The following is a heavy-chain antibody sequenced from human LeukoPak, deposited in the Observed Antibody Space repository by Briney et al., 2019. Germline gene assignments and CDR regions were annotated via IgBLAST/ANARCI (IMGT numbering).Heavy chain of an antibody. CDR3: ARDRDSDTWHPSGWFLDL. CDR1: GFTFSSYT. CDR2: ISTGSRYI. Sequence: GGSLRLSCATSGFTFSSYTMNWVRQAPGKELEWVACISTGSRYIYYGDSVKGRFTISRDTAKNPVLLQMNYLRAEDTAVYYCARDRDSDTWHPSGWFLDLWGRGTLVTVSS. J-gene: IGHJ2*01. D-gene: IGHD1-26*01. V-gene: IGHV3-21*04.